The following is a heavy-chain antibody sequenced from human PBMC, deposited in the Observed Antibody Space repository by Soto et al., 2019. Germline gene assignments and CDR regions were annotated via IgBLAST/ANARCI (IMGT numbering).Heavy chain of an antibody. J-gene: IGHJ3*02. CDR3: AKPRGKYCSSTSCYRAFDS. V-gene: IGHV3-30*18. Sequence: QVQLVESGGGVVQPGRSLRLSCAASGFTFSSYGMHWVRQAPGKGLEWVAVISYDGSNKYYADSVKGRFTISRDNSKNTVYLQMNSLRAEDTAVYYCAKPRGKYCSSTSCYRAFDSWGQGTMVTVSS. CDR1: GFTFSSYG. CDR2: ISYDGSNK. D-gene: IGHD2-2*01.